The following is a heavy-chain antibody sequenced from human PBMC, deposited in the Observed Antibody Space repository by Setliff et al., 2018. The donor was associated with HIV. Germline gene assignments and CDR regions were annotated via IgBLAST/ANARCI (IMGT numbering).Heavy chain of an antibody. CDR1: GYTFTDYY. D-gene: IGHD5-12*01. CDR3: ARGWMATLNGPLDQ. Sequence: ASVKVSCKASGYTFTDYYIHWVQQAPGKGLEWMGWMNPKSGNTIYAQKLQGRLTMTTDTSTSTAYMELSSLRFDDTAMYYCARGWMATLNGPLDQWGQGTLVTVSS. V-gene: IGHV1-2*02. CDR2: MNPKSGNT. J-gene: IGHJ4*02.